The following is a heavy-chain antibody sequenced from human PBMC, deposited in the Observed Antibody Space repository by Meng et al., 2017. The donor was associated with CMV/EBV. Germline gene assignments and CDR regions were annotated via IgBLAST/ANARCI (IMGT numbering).Heavy chain of an antibody. D-gene: IGHD2-2*01. CDR3: ARGGGYCSSTSCYQRRYWYFDL. J-gene: IGHJ2*01. V-gene: IGHV4-34*01. Sequence: YYWSWIRQPPGKGLEWIGEINHSGSTNYNPSLKSRVTISVETAKNQFSLKLSSVTAADTAVYYCARGGGYCSSTSCYQRRYWYFDLWGRGTLVTVSS. CDR2: INHSGST. CDR1: YY.